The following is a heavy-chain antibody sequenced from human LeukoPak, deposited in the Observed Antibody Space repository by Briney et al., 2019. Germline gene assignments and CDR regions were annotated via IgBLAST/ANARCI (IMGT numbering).Heavy chain of an antibody. CDR1: GFHLSTYG. D-gene: IGHD3-3*01. CDR3: ARVPDDPWSGYFFDC. Sequence: GGSLRLSCAASGFHLSTYGMNWVRQAPGKGLEWVSYINTGSTTIHHADSVKGRFTISRDNTRNSLFLQMNSLRVEDTAVYFCARVPDDPWSGYFFDCWGQGTLVTVSS. J-gene: IGHJ4*02. CDR2: INTGSTTI. V-gene: IGHV3-48*01.